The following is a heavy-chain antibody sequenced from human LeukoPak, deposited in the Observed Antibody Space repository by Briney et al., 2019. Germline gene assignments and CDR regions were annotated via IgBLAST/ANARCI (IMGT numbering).Heavy chain of an antibody. D-gene: IGHD2-8*01. Sequence: ASVKVSCKASGYTFTSYYMHWVRQAPGQGLEWMGIINPSGGSTSYAQKFQGRVTMTRDTSISTAYMELSRLRSDDTAVYYCARAGIPGYCTNVTCSNWLDPWGQGTLVTVSS. J-gene: IGHJ5*02. V-gene: IGHV1-46*01. CDR2: INPSGGST. CDR3: ARAGIPGYCTNVTCSNWLDP. CDR1: GYTFTSYY.